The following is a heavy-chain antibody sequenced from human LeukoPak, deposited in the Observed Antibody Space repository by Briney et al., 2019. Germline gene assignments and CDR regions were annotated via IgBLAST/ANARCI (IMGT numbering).Heavy chain of an antibody. D-gene: IGHD6-6*01. CDR3: VKGVAARLDY. V-gene: IGHV3-64D*09. J-gene: IGHJ4*02. Sequence: GGSLRLSCSASVFTLSSYAMHWVRQAPGKGLEYVSAINSNGGITFYADSMKGRFTISRDDSKNTLYLQMSSLRAEDTAIYYCVKGVAARLDYWGQGTLVTVSS. CDR2: INSNGGIT. CDR1: VFTLSSYA.